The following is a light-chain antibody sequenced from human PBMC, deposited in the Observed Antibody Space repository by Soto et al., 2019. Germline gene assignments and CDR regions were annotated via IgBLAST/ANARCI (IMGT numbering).Light chain of an antibody. CDR1: QSVSSN. CDR2: GAS. V-gene: IGKV3-15*01. J-gene: IGKJ1*01. Sequence: EILMTQSPSTLSVSPGERATLSCRASQSVSSNLAWYQQKPGQAPRLLIYGASTRATGIPARFSGSGYGTELTLNISSLQSEDFAVYSCKQYNKWPRTFGQGTKVDIK. CDR3: KQYNKWPRT.